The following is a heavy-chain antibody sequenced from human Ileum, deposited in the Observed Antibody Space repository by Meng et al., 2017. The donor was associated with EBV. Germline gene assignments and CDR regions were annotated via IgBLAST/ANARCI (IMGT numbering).Heavy chain of an antibody. V-gene: IGHV1-3*01. Sequence: GQVVQAGAEVKLPGASIKLSCKASGYTFNGYAIHWVRQAPGQRLEWMGWINPGSGNTKYSQKFQGRVTITRDTSATTVYMDLSSLRSEDTAVFYCARDGGFSVGATKYDYWGQGALVTVSS. CDR3: ARDGGFSVGATKYDY. D-gene: IGHD1-26*01. CDR1: GYTFNGYA. J-gene: IGHJ4*02. CDR2: INPGSGNT.